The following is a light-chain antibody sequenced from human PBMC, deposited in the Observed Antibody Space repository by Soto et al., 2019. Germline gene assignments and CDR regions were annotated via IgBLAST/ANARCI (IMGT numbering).Light chain of an antibody. CDR2: EVN. V-gene: IGLV2-14*01. CDR3: SSYATTTHVL. CDR1: SSDVGAYNY. Sequence: QSVLTQPASESGSPGQSITISCTGTSSDVGAYNYVSWYQQHPGKAPQLMIYEVNNRPSGVSNRFSGSKSGNTASLTISGLQAEDDADYYCSSYATTTHVLFGGGIKLTVL. J-gene: IGLJ2*01.